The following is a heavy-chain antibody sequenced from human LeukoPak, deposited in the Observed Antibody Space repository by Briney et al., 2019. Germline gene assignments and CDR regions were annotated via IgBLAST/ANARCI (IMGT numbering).Heavy chain of an antibody. J-gene: IGHJ4*02. CDR2: IYHSGST. D-gene: IGHD3-10*01. CDR3: ARGPRAYGSGSYDAKGDY. Sequence: SETLSLTCTVSGYSISSGYYWGWIRQPPGKGLEWIGSIYHSGSTYYNPSLKSRVTISVDTSKNQFSLKLSSVTAADTAVYYCARGPRAYGSGSYDAKGDYWGQGTLVTVSS. V-gene: IGHV4-38-2*02. CDR1: GYSISSGYY.